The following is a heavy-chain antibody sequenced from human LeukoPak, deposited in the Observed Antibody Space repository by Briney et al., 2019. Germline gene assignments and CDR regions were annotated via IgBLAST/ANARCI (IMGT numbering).Heavy chain of an antibody. CDR3: AREGAYNHFDY. J-gene: IGHJ4*02. Sequence: GGSLRLSCAASGFTFIDYEMNWVRPAPGKGLEWVSYISGSGGTKYYADSVQGRFTISRDSAKNSLYLQMNSLRVEDTAVYYCAREGAYNHFDYWGQGTLVTVSS. CDR2: ISGSGGTK. V-gene: IGHV3-48*03. CDR1: GFTFIDYE. D-gene: IGHD1-1*01.